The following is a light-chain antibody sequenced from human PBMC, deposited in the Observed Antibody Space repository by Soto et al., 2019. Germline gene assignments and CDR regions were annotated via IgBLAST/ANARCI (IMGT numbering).Light chain of an antibody. Sequence: EIVMTQSPATLSVSPGESATLSCRASQSVSSSLAWYQQKPGQAPRLLIYDASTRATGIPARFSGSGSGTEFTLTISSLQSEDFAVYYCQQYFDWPITFGQGTRLEIK. CDR2: DAS. J-gene: IGKJ5*01. CDR1: QSVSSS. CDR3: QQYFDWPIT. V-gene: IGKV3-15*01.